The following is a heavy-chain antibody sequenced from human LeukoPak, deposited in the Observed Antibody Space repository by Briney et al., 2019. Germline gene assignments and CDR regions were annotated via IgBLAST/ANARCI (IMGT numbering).Heavy chain of an antibody. D-gene: IGHD2-2*01. V-gene: IGHV3-21*01. J-gene: IGHJ4*02. CDR2: ISSSSSYI. CDR3: AREPRYCSSTSCQ. CDR1: GFTFSSYS. Sequence: GGSLRLSCAASGFTFSSYSMNWVRQAPGKGLEWVSSISSSSSYIYYADSVKGRFTISRDNAKNSLYLQMNSLRAEDTAAYYCAREPRYCSSTSCQWGQGTLVTVSS.